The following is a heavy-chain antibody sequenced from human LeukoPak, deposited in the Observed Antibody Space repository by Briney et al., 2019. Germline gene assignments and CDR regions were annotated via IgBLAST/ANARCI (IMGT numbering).Heavy chain of an antibody. D-gene: IGHD6-13*01. Sequence: GRSLRLSCAASGFTFSSYGMHWVRQAPGKGLEWVAVIWYDGSNKYYADSVKGRFTISRDNSKNTLYLQMNSLRAEDTAVYYCARDQRESSSWYVAMGSWGQGTLVTVSS. CDR2: IWYDGSNK. V-gene: IGHV3-33*01. CDR1: GFTFSSYG. CDR3: ARDQRESSSWYVAMGS. J-gene: IGHJ5*02.